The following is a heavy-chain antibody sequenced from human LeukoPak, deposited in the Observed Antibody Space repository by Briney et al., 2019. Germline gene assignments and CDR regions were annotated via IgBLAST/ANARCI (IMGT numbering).Heavy chain of an antibody. CDR1: GFTFRSYS. CDR3: ARYYYGSGSYRLEAFDI. D-gene: IGHD3-10*01. Sequence: GGSLRLSCAASGFTFRSYSMHWVRQAPGKGLEWVAVISYDGSNKYYADSVKGRFTISRDNSNNTLYLQMNSLRAEDTAVYYCARYYYGSGSYRLEAFDIWGQGTMVTVSS. J-gene: IGHJ3*02. V-gene: IGHV3-30-3*01. CDR2: ISYDGSNK.